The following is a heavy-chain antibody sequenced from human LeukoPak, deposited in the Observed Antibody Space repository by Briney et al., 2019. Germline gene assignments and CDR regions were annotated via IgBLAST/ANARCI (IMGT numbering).Heavy chain of an antibody. J-gene: IGHJ6*03. CDR2: IYHSGST. CDR1: GYSISSGYY. CDR3: ARLRVNCSGGSCSTYYYYYYMDV. D-gene: IGHD2-15*01. Sequence: PSETLSLTCTVSGYSISSGYYWGWIRQPPGKGLEWIGSIYHSGSTYYSPSLKSRVTISVDTSKNQFSLKLSSVTAADTAVYYCARLRVNCSGGSCSTYYYYYYMDVWGKGTTVTISS. V-gene: IGHV4-38-2*02.